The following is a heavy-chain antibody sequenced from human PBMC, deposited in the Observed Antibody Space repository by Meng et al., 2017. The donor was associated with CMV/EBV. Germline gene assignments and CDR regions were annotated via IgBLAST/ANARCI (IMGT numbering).Heavy chain of an antibody. D-gene: IGHD3-22*01. CDR3: ARGPEDYYDSSGYYAPDY. Sequence: LSLTCAASGFTFSSYSMNWVRQAPGKGLEWVSSISSSSSYIYYADSVKGRFTISRDNAKNSLYLQMNSLRAEDTAVYYCARGPEDYYDSSGYYAPDYWGQGTLVTVSS. V-gene: IGHV3-21*01. J-gene: IGHJ4*02. CDR1: GFTFSSYS. CDR2: ISSSSSYI.